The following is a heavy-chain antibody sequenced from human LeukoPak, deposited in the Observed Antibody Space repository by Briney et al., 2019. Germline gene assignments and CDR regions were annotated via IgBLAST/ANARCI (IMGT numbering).Heavy chain of an antibody. CDR1: GFTFSGYA. CDR2: ISYDGSNK. D-gene: IGHD6-19*01. J-gene: IGHJ3*02. Sequence: GGSLRLSCAASGFTFSGYAMHWVRQAPGKGLEWVAVISYDGSNKYYADSVKGRFTISRDNSKNTLYLQMNSLRAEDTAVYYCARVESSGRYAFDIWGQGTMVTVSS. CDR3: ARVESSGRYAFDI. V-gene: IGHV3-30-3*01.